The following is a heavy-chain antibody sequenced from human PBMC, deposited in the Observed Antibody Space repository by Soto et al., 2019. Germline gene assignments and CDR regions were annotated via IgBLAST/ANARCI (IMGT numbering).Heavy chain of an antibody. V-gene: IGHV3-30-3*01. Sequence: SLRLCCASSGVTFSSYAMHWVRHAPGKGLEWVAVISYGGSNKYYADSVKVRFTISRDNSRNTLYLQMNSLRAEDTAVYYCARHGTIIPVYYYYYYGMDVWGQRTTVTVS. CDR2: ISYGGSNK. J-gene: IGHJ6*02. CDR3: ARHGTIIPVYYYYYYGMDV. D-gene: IGHD1-1*01. CDR1: GVTFSSYA.